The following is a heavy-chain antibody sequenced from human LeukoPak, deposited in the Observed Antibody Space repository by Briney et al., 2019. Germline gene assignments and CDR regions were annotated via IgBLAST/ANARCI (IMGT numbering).Heavy chain of an antibody. J-gene: IGHJ4*02. CDR3: AKGDIVATTAFDY. CDR2: ISWNSGSI. D-gene: IGHD5-12*01. CDR1: GFTFDDYA. V-gene: IGHV3-9*01. Sequence: GGSLRLSCAASGFTFDDYAMHWVRQAPGKGLEWVSGISWNSGSIGYADSVKGRFTISRDNAKNSLYLQMDSLRAEDTALYYCAKGDIVATTAFDYWGQGTLVTVSS.